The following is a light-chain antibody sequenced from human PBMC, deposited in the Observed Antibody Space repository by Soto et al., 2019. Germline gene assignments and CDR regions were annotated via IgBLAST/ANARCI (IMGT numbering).Light chain of an antibody. CDR2: EVS. CDR3: SSYTSSSTLGV. Sequence: QSALTQPASVSGSPGQSITISCTGTSSDVGGYNYVSWYPQHPGKAPKLMIYEVSNRPSGVSNRFSGCKSGNTATLTISGLQAEDEADDYCSSYTSSSTLGVFGGGTKLTVL. CDR1: SSDVGGYNY. V-gene: IGLV2-14*01. J-gene: IGLJ2*01.